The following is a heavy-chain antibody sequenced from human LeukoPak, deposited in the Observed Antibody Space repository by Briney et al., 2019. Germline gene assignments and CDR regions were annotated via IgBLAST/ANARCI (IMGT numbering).Heavy chain of an antibody. Sequence: ASVKVSCKASGYTFFSYGISWVRQAPGQGLEWMGWISGYNGNTDYAQKLQGRVTMTTDTSTSTAYMELRSLRSDDTAVYYCARGLEVPAALTLFDYWGQGTLVTVSS. V-gene: IGHV1-18*01. J-gene: IGHJ4*02. D-gene: IGHD2-2*01. CDR2: ISGYNGNT. CDR1: GYTFFSYG. CDR3: ARGLEVPAALTLFDY.